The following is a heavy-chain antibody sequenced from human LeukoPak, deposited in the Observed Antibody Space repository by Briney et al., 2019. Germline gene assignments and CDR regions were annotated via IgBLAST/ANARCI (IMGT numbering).Heavy chain of an antibody. CDR1: GGSISSSSYY. D-gene: IGHD4-17*01. Sequence: SETLSLTCTVSGGSISSSSYYWGWIRQPPGKGLEWIGSIYYSGSTNYNPSLKSRVTISVDTSKNQFSLKLSSMTAADTAVYYCARDAPLRSDAFDIWGQGTMVTVSS. V-gene: IGHV4-39*07. J-gene: IGHJ3*02. CDR2: IYYSGST. CDR3: ARDAPLRSDAFDI.